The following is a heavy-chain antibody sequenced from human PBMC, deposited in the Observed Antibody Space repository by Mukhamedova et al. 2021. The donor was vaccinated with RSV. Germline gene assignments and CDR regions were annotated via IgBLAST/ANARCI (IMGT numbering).Heavy chain of an antibody. CDR1: GYA. CDR3: ARPSSNWSYYFYYMDV. D-gene: IGHD6-13*01. Sequence: GYAMSWVRQVPGKGLEWVAGINWNGATTDYADSVKGRFTISRDNAKNSLYLQMHSLRAEDTALYYCARPSSNWSYYFYYMDVWGKGT. CDR2: INWNGATT. J-gene: IGHJ6*03. V-gene: IGHV3-20*03.